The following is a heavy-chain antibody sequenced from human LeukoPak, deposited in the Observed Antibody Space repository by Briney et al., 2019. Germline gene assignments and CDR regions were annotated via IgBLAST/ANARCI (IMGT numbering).Heavy chain of an antibody. CDR3: ARDGTNVVVTDAFDI. Sequence: SETLSLTCTVSGGSISSSSYYWGWIRQPPGKGLEWIGSIYYSGSAYYNPSLKSRVTISVDTSKNQFSLKLSSVTAADTAVYYCARDGTNVVVTDAFDIWGQGTMVTVSS. CDR1: GGSISSSSYY. CDR2: IYYSGSA. D-gene: IGHD1-7*01. V-gene: IGHV4-39*07. J-gene: IGHJ3*02.